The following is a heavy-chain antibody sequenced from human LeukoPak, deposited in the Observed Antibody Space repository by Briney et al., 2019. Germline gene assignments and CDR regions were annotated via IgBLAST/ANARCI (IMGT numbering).Heavy chain of an antibody. Sequence: SSETLSLTCSVSGGSISGYVWSWIRQPAGKGLEWIGRIYSSGSTNYNPSLKSRVTMSVDTSKNQFSLRVPSVTAADTAVYYCARAGDVARHQRTYYMDVWGKGTTVTVSS. V-gene: IGHV4-4*07. CDR2: IYSSGST. CDR3: ARAGDVARHQRTYYMDV. CDR1: GGSISGYV. D-gene: IGHD1-1*01. J-gene: IGHJ6*03.